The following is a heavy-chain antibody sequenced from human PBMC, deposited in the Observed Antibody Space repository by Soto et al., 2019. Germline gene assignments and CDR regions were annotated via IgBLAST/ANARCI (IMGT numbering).Heavy chain of an antibody. Sequence: QVQLQESGPGLVKPSQTLSLTCTVSGGSISSGDYYWSWIRQPPGKGLEWIGYIYYSGSTYYNPSLKSRVTISVDTSKNQFSLKLSSVTAADTAVYYCARETDYDYVWGSYRDSLDGMRGGDWGQGTLVTVSS. CDR2: IYYSGST. CDR1: GGSISSGDYY. J-gene: IGHJ4*02. CDR3: ARETDYDYVWGSYRDSLDGMRGGD. D-gene: IGHD3-16*02. V-gene: IGHV4-30-4*01.